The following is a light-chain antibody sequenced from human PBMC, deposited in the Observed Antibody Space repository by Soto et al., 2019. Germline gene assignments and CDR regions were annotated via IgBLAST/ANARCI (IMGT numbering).Light chain of an antibody. CDR1: SSNIGAGYD. V-gene: IGLV1-40*01. CDR2: GNT. Sequence: QSALTQPPSVSGAPGQRVTISCTGSSSNIGAGYDVHWYQQLPGRAPKLLIYGNTNRPSGVPDRFSGSKSGTSASLAITGLQAEEEDDYYCLSFDSSLSVVFGGGTKLTVL. CDR3: LSFDSSLSVV. J-gene: IGLJ2*01.